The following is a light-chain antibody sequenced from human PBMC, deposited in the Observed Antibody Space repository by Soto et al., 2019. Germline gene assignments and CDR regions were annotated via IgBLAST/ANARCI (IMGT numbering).Light chain of an antibody. Sequence: ETVMTQSAATLSVSPGERATLSCRASQSVSSNLAWYQQKPGQAPRLLIYGASTRVTGIPARFSGNGSGTEFTLSLSSLQSEDFAVYYCQQYNNWPRTFGQGNKVEIK. V-gene: IGKV3-15*01. CDR1: QSVSSN. CDR2: GAS. CDR3: QQYNNWPRT. J-gene: IGKJ1*01.